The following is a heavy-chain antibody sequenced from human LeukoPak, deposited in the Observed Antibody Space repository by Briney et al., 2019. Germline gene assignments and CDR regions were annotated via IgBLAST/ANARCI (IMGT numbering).Heavy chain of an antibody. CDR1: GFTFSSYA. Sequence: GGSLRLSCATSGFTFSSYAMSWVRQAPGKGLEWLANIKQDGSEKYYVDSMKGRFTISRDNAKNSLYLQMNSLRAEDTAVYYCARDSLRGYFYYMDVWGKGTTVTVSS. J-gene: IGHJ6*03. CDR3: ARDSLRGYFYYMDV. V-gene: IGHV3-7*01. CDR2: IKQDGSEK. D-gene: IGHD5-12*01.